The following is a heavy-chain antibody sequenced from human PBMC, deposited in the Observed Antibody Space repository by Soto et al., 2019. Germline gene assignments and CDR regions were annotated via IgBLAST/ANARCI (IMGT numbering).Heavy chain of an antibody. CDR2: IYYSGST. CDR1: GGSISSYY. V-gene: IGHV4-59*01. J-gene: IGHJ4*02. CDR3: ARDAFDSSGYYFFDY. Sequence: SETLSLTCTVSGGSISSYYWSWIRQPPGKGLEWIGDIYYSGSTNYNPSLKSRVTISVDTSKNQFSLKLSSVTAADTAVYYCARDAFDSSGYYFFDYWGQGTLVTVS. D-gene: IGHD3-22*01.